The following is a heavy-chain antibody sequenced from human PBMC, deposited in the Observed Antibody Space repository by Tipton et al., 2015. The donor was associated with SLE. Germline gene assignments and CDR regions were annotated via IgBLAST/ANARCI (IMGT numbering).Heavy chain of an antibody. CDR2: INHSGSN. CDR3: ARLSMPYFDY. V-gene: IGHV4-34*01. J-gene: IGHJ4*02. D-gene: IGHD2-2*01. Sequence: TLSLTCVVYGGSFSAYYWCWFHQSPGKGVEWVGEINHSGSNNYNPALKSRVTISVDTSKSQFSLKLSSVTAADTAVYYCARLSMPYFDYWGQGTLVTVSS. CDR1: GGSFSAYY.